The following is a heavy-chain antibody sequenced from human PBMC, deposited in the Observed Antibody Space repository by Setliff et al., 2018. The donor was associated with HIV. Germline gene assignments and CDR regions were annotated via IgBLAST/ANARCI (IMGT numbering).Heavy chain of an antibody. V-gene: IGHV4-39*01. CDR1: GDSISSSSFY. CDR3: AGSIVVVTAAPLT. D-gene: IGHD2-21*02. J-gene: IGHJ5*02. Sequence: KTSETLSLTCTVSGDSISSSSFYWGWVRQPPGKGLEWIGNIYYSGSTYYNPSLKSRVTISVDTSKNQFSLKLSSVTAADTAVYYCAGSIVVVTAAPLTWGQGTLVTVSS. CDR2: IYYSGST.